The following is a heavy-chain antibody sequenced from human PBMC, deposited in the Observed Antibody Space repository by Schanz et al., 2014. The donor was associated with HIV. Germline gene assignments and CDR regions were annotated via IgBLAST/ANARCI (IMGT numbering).Heavy chain of an antibody. CDR3: ARSPDWAGTDAFDI. CDR1: GFNFRTYG. CDR2: IRYDGSNK. V-gene: IGHV3-33*01. Sequence: VQLVESGGGVVQPGRSLRLSCAASGFNFRTYGMHWVRQAPGKGLEWVADIRYDGSNKYYADSVKGRFTISRDNSKNTLYLQMNSLRAEDTAIYYCARSPDWAGTDAFDIWGQGTMVTVSS. D-gene: IGHD6-19*01. J-gene: IGHJ3*02.